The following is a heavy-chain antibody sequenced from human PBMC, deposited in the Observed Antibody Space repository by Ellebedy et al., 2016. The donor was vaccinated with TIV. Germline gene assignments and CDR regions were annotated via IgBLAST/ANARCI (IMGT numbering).Heavy chain of an antibody. Sequence: SVKVSXKASRGTFSSYAISWVRQAPGQGLEWMGGIIPIFGTANYAQKFQGRVTITADESTSTAYMELSSLRSEDTAVYYCARTKVLNTHPTYYYYGMDVWGQGTTVTVSS. V-gene: IGHV1-69*13. CDR1: RGTFSSYA. D-gene: IGHD1-26*01. J-gene: IGHJ6*02. CDR3: ARTKVLNTHPTYYYYGMDV. CDR2: IIPIFGTA.